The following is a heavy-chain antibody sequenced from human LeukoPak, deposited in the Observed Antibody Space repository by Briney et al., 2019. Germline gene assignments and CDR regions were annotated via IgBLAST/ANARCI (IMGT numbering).Heavy chain of an antibody. J-gene: IGHJ4*02. D-gene: IGHD3-22*01. Sequence: ASVKVSCKASGYTFSNYYIHWVRQAPGQGLEWMGIINPSGGSTTYAQKFQGRVTMTRDMSTSTVYMELISLRSEDTAVYYCARVHHYFDIAFDYWGQGALVTVSS. CDR3: ARVHHYFDIAFDY. V-gene: IGHV1-46*01. CDR2: INPSGGST. CDR1: GYTFSNYY.